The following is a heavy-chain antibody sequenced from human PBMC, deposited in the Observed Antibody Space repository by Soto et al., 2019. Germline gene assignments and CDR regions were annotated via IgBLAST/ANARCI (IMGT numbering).Heavy chain of an antibody. Sequence: QVQLVQSGAEVKKPGSSVKVFCKASGGTFSSYAISWVRQAPGQGLEWMGGIIPIFGTANYAQKFQGRVTITADESTRTAYMELSSLRSEDTAVYYCARAPGYCSSTSCYTVFGDYYYGMDVWGQGTTVTVSS. V-gene: IGHV1-69*01. CDR2: IIPIFGTA. CDR1: GGTFSSYA. D-gene: IGHD2-2*02. CDR3: ARAPGYCSSTSCYTVFGDYYYGMDV. J-gene: IGHJ6*02.